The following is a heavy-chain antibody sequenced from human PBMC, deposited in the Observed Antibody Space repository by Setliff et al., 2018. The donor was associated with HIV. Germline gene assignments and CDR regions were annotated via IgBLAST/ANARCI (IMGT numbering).Heavy chain of an antibody. Sequence: SETLSLTCAVYGGSFSNYYWSWIRQPPGKGLEWIGSIYFTGSSDNNPSLKSRVTLSVDTSKHQFSLKLSSVTAADTAVYYCARVQMAYAAFDVWGQGTMVTVSS. V-gene: IGHV4-59*01. CDR1: GGSFSNYY. CDR2: IYFTGSS. CDR3: ARVQMAYAAFDV. D-gene: IGHD4-17*01. J-gene: IGHJ3*01.